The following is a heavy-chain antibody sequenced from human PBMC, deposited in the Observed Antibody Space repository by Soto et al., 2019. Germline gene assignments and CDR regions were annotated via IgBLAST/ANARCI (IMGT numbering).Heavy chain of an antibody. V-gene: IGHV1-69*02. D-gene: IGHD6-19*01. CDR1: GGTFSSYT. J-gene: IGHJ5*02. CDR2: IIPILGIA. Sequence: SVKVSCKASGGTFSSYTISWVRQAPGQGLEWMGRIIPILGIANYAQKFQGRVTITADKPTSTAYMELSSLRSEDTAVYYCARVVVRIAEAGPGFDPWGQGTLVTVSS. CDR3: ARVVVRIAEAGPGFDP.